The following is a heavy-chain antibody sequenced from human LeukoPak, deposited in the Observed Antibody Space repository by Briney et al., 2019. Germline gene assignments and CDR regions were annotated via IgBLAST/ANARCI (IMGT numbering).Heavy chain of an antibody. Sequence: GGSLRLSCAASGFTVSSKYMSWVRQAPGKGLEWGSVIYSGGSTYYADSVKGRFTISRDHSKNTLYLQMNNLRAEDTAVYYCARDYGDYVGVLDYWGQGTLVTVSS. CDR2: IYSGGST. J-gene: IGHJ4*02. CDR1: GFTVSSKY. CDR3: ARDYGDYVGVLDY. V-gene: IGHV3-53*01. D-gene: IGHD4-17*01.